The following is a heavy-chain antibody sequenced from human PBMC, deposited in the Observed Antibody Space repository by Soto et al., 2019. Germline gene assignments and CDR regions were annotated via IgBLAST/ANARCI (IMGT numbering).Heavy chain of an antibody. CDR2: INPNTGVT. Sequence: ASVKVSCKASGYSFTDYYIHWVRQAPGQGLEWLGWINPNTGVTHFAQKFQGWVTMTRDTSISTPYMELNRLRSDDTAVYYCVRFPGHFRYGLDVRGQGTTVT. CDR3: VRFPGHFRYGLDV. J-gene: IGHJ6*02. V-gene: IGHV1-2*04. CDR1: GYSFTDYY.